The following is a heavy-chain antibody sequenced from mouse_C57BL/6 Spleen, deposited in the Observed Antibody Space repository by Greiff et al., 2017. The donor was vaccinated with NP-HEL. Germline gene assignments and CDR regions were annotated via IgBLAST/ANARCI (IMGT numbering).Heavy chain of an antibody. J-gene: IGHJ1*03. Sequence: VQLQQPGAELVKPGASVKLSCKASGYTFTSYWMHWVKQRPGQGLEWIGMIHPTSGSTNYNEKFKSKATLTVDKSSSTAYMQLSNLTSEDSAVYYSARQWLPWYFDVWGTGTTVTVSS. D-gene: IGHD2-2*01. CDR3: ARQWLPWYFDV. CDR2: IHPTSGST. CDR1: GYTFTSYW. V-gene: IGHV1-64*01.